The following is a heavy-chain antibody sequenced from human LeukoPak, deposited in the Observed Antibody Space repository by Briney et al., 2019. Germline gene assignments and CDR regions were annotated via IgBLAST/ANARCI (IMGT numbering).Heavy chain of an antibody. V-gene: IGHV4-4*09. Sequence: ASETLSLTCTVSGGSISSHYWSWIRQPPGKGLEWIGYIYTSGSTNYNPSLKSRVTISVDTSKNQFSLKLSSVTAADTAVYYCARQLERPPYYYYMDVWGKGTTVTVSS. CDR3: ARQLERPPYYYYMDV. CDR2: IYTSGST. J-gene: IGHJ6*03. CDR1: GGSISSHY. D-gene: IGHD1-1*01.